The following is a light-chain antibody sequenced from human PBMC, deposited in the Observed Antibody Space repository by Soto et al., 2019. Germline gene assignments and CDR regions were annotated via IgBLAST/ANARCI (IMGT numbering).Light chain of an antibody. J-gene: IGLJ2*01. CDR1: SSDVGGYNY. Sequence: QSALTQPASVSGSPGQSITISCTGTSSDVGGYNYVSWYQQHPGKAPKLMIFEVSSRPSGVSYRFSGSKSGNTASLTISGLQAEDEADYYCSSYTSNTSLVLFGGGTQLTVL. CDR2: EVS. V-gene: IGLV2-14*01. CDR3: SSYTSNTSLVL.